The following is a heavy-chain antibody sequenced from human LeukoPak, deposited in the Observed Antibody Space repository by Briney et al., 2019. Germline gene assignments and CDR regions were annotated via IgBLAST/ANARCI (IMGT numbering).Heavy chain of an antibody. V-gene: IGHV3-23*01. CDR3: AKDKDIVVVPAVCFDY. CDR2: ISASGDST. J-gene: IGHJ4*02. Sequence: GGSLRLSCAASGFTFSSYAMSWVRQAPGKGLEWVSTISASGDSTYSADSVKGRFTIFRDNSKNTLYLQMNSLRAEDTAVYYCAKDKDIVVVPAVCFDYWGQGTLVTVSS. CDR1: GFTFSSYA. D-gene: IGHD2-2*01.